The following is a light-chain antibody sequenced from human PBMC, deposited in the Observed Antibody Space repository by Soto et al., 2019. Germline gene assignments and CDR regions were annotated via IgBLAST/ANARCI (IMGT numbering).Light chain of an antibody. CDR3: QQYNSQRT. J-gene: IGKJ1*01. CDR1: QYISSW. V-gene: IGKV1-5*03. CDR2: KAS. Sequence: DIQMTQSPSTLSASVGDRVTITCRASQYISSWLAWYQQKPGKAPKLLIYKASSLESGVPSRFSGSGYGTEFTLTSSSLQPDDFATYYCQQYNSQRTFGQGTKVEIK.